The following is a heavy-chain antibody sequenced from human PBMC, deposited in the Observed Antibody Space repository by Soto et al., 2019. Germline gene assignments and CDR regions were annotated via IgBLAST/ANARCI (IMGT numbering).Heavy chain of an antibody. CDR1: GYTFTGYY. CDR2: INPNSGGK. CDR3: ARGPDDILTGYYFDY. J-gene: IGHJ4*02. Sequence: EASVKVSCKASGYTFTGYYMHWVRQAPGQGLEWMGWINPNSGGKNYAQKFQGWVTMTRDTSISTAYMELSRLRSDDTAVYYCARGPDDILTGYYFDYWGQGTLVTVSS. V-gene: IGHV1-2*04. D-gene: IGHD3-9*01.